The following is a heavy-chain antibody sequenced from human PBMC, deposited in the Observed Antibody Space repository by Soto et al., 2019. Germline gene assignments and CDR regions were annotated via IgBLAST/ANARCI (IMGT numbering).Heavy chain of an antibody. Sequence: GGSLRLSCAASGFTFSSYEMNWVRQAPGKGLEWVSYISSSGSTIYYADSVKGRFTISRDNAKNSLYLQMNSLRAEDTAFYCCARDYGSGSYYNYWGQGTLVTVSS. J-gene: IGHJ4*02. CDR2: ISSSGSTI. CDR1: GFTFSSYE. V-gene: IGHV3-48*03. CDR3: ARDYGSGSYYNY. D-gene: IGHD3-10*01.